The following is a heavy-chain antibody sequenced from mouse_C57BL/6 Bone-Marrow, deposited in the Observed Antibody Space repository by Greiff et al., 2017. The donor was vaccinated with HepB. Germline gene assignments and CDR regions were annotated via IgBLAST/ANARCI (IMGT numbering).Heavy chain of an antibody. D-gene: IGHD1-1*01. J-gene: IGHJ4*01. CDR1: GFTFTDYY. CDR2: IRNKANGYTT. Sequence: EVKLVESGGGLVQPGGSLSLSCAASGFTFTDYYMSWVRQPPGKALEWLGFIRNKANGYTTEYSASVKGRFTISRDNSQSILYLQMNALRAEDSATYYCARSPITTVVATMDYYAMDYWGQGTSVTVSS. CDR3: ARSPITTVVATMDYYAMDY. V-gene: IGHV7-3*01.